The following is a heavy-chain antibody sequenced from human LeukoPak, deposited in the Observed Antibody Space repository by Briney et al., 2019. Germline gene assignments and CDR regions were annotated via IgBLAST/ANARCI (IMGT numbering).Heavy chain of an antibody. J-gene: IGHJ4*02. CDR1: GFSLSTSGEG. V-gene: IGHV2-5*02. CDR3: AHRGVVVTTLNYFDY. D-gene: IGHD2-21*02. Sequence: SGPTLVKPTQTLTLTCTFSGFSLSTSGEGVGWIRQPPGKALEWLALIYWDDDKRYSPSLKSRLTTSKDTSKNRVVLTMTNMYPVDTATYYCAHRGVVVTTLNYFDYWGQGTLVTVSS. CDR2: IYWDDDK.